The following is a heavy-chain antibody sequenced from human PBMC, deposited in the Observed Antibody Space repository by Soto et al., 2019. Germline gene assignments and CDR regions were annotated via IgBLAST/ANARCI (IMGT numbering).Heavy chain of an antibody. J-gene: IGHJ4*02. Sequence: ASVKVSCKDSGYTFTTYGISWVRQAPGQGLEWMGWISANNGNTNYAQKLQGRVTMTTDTSTSTAYMELRSLRSDDTAVYYCARSQPYYDTSAYSYWGQGTLVTVS. D-gene: IGHD3-22*01. CDR2: ISANNGNT. CDR3: ARSQPYYDTSAYSY. CDR1: GYTFTTYG. V-gene: IGHV1-18*01.